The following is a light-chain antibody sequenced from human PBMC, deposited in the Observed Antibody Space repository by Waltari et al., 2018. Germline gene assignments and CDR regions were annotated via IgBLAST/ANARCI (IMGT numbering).Light chain of an antibody. CDR3: QQYYTTPLT. Sequence: DIVMTQSPDSLAVSLGERATIDCTSSQSVLYSSTNKNYLAWDQQKPGQPPKLLIYWSSTRASGVPDRFSGSGSGTAFTLTISSLQAEDVAVYYCQQYYTTPLTFGGGTKVEIK. CDR1: QSVLYSSTNKNY. V-gene: IGKV4-1*01. CDR2: WSS. J-gene: IGKJ4*01.